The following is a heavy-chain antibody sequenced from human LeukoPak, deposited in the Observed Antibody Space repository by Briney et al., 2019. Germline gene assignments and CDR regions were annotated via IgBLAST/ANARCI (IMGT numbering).Heavy chain of an antibody. CDR3: ARELVDIVATIKVYYYGMDV. V-gene: IGHV1-46*01. Sequence: GASVKVSCKASGYTFTSYYMHWVRQAPGQGLEWMGIINPSGGSTSYAQKFQGRVTMTRDTSTSTVYMELSSLRSEDTAVYYCARELVDIVATIKVYYYGMDVWGQGTTVTVSS. D-gene: IGHD5-12*01. CDR2: INPSGGST. J-gene: IGHJ6*02. CDR1: GYTFTSYY.